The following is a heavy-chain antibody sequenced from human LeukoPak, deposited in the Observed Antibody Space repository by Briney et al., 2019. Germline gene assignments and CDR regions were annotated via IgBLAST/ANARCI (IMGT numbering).Heavy chain of an antibody. CDR3: ARDIWEYSSFNWFDP. D-gene: IGHD3-22*01. V-gene: IGHV3-48*04. J-gene: IGHJ5*02. Sequence: GGSLRLSCVASGFTFSSHHMNWVRQTPGKGLEWVAYISHGSDNRFYADSVMGRFSTSRDNAKNSLYLQMNSLRVEDTAVYYCARDIWEYSSFNWFDPWGQGTLVTVSS. CDR2: ISHGSDNR. CDR1: GFTFSSHH.